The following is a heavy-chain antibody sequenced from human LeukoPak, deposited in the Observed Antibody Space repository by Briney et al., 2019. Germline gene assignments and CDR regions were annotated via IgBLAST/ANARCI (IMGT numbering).Heavy chain of an antibody. CDR1: GFTFSSYS. V-gene: IGHV3-21*01. CDR3: ARGPALYSSSSRGGYAFDI. Sequence: GGSLRLSCAASGFTFSSYSMNWVRQAPGKGLEWVSSISSSSSYIYYADSVKGRFTISRDNAKNSLYLQMNSLRAEDTAVYYCARGPALYSSSSRGGYAFDIWGQGTMVTVSS. J-gene: IGHJ3*02. D-gene: IGHD6-6*01. CDR2: ISSSSSYI.